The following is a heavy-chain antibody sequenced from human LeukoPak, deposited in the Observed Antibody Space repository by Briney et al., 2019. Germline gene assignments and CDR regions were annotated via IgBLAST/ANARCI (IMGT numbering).Heavy chain of an antibody. D-gene: IGHD5-12*01. J-gene: IGHJ4*02. CDR3: ARDPRGYSGYDRLYYFDY. CDR1: GGTFSSYA. CDR2: IIPIFGTA. Sequence: GSSVTVSCKASGGTFSSYAISWVRQAPGQGLEWMGGIIPIFGTANYAQKFQGRVTITADESTSTAYMELSSLRSEDTAVYYCARDPRGYSGYDRLYYFDYWGQGTLVTVSS. V-gene: IGHV1-69*01.